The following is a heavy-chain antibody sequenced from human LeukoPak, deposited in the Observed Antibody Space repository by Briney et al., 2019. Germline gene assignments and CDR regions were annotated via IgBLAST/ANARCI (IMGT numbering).Heavy chain of an antibody. D-gene: IGHD5-18*01. J-gene: IGHJ4*02. CDR2: ISLSGLT. V-gene: IGHV4-4*02. CDR1: GGSITSTNW. CDR3: AISAVRGSSYGYFEY. Sequence: SETLSLTCGVSGGSITSTNWWSWVRQPPGQGLEWIGEISLSGLTNYNPSLKSRVTMALDKSKNQFSLKLSSVTAADTALYYCAISAVRGSSYGYFEYWGQGTLVTVSS.